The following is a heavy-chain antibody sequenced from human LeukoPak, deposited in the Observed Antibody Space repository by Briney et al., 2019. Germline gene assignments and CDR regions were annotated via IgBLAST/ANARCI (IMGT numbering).Heavy chain of an antibody. CDR3: ARARRSYYDRSGYYLGY. CDR2: IYYSGST. CDR1: GGSISSYY. J-gene: IGHJ4*02. D-gene: IGHD3-22*01. Sequence: NTSETLSLTCTVSGGSISSYYWSWIRQPPGKGLEWIGYIYYSGSTNYNPSLKSRVTISVDTSKNQFSLKLSSVTAADTAVYYCARARRSYYDRSGYYLGYWGQGTLVTVSS. V-gene: IGHV4-59*01.